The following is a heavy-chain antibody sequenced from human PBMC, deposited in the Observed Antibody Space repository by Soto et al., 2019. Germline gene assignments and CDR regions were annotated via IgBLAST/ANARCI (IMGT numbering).Heavy chain of an antibody. V-gene: IGHV4-30-4*01. Sequence: QVQLQESGPGLVKPSQTLSLTCTVSGDSMGSGDYYWTWIRQPPGKGMEWIGYIYYIGTTFYNPSHESRVNISIDTSKNLFSLRLTSVTAADTAVYYCSRGSTYYGFLTWGQGTVATVSS. D-gene: IGHD3-10*01. CDR2: IYYIGTT. CDR1: GDSMGSGDYY. J-gene: IGHJ5*02. CDR3: SRGSTYYGFLT.